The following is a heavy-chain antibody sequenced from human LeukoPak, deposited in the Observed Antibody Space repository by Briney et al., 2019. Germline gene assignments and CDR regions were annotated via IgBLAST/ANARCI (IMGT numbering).Heavy chain of an antibody. Sequence: GGSLRLSCAASGFTFSSYSMNWVRQAPGKGLEWVPSISSSSSYIYYADSVKGRFTISRDNAKNSLYLQMNSLRAEDTAVYYCARGHRALKYYDFWSGYFPEEYWGQGTLVTVSS. CDR1: GFTFSSYS. D-gene: IGHD3-3*01. J-gene: IGHJ4*02. CDR2: ISSSSSYI. V-gene: IGHV3-21*01. CDR3: ARGHRALKYYDFWSGYFPEEY.